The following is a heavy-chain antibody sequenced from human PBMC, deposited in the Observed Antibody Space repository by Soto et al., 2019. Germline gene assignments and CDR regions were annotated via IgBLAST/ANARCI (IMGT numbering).Heavy chain of an antibody. CDR2: VYHSGST. CDR3: ARTSTSGTRVDY. D-gene: IGHD1-1*01. Sequence: QVQLQESGPGLVKPSGTLSLTCAVSGGSISTSNWWSWVRQPPGKGLEWIGEVYHSGSTNYNPSFKSRVAMSVDKSKNQFSLKLNSVTAADTALYYCARTSTSGTRVDYWGQGSLVTVSS. CDR1: GGSISTSNW. J-gene: IGHJ4*02. V-gene: IGHV4-4*02.